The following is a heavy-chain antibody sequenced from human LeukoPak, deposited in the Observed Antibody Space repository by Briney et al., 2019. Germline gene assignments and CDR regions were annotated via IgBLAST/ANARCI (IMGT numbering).Heavy chain of an antibody. V-gene: IGHV1-2*02. D-gene: IGHD3-22*01. Sequence: GASVKVSCKTSGCTLTDRYVHWVRQAPGQGLEWLGWINPKSGDTNFAQKVQGRVTMAGDTSVNTAYMELNRLTSDDTATYYCARATGYHDSSGYYRSFYFDYWGQGSLVTVSS. CDR3: ARATGYHDSSGYYRSFYFDY. J-gene: IGHJ4*02. CDR2: INPKSGDT. CDR1: GCTLTDRY.